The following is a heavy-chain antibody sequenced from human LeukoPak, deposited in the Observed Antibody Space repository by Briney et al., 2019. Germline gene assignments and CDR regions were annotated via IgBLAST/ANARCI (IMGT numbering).Heavy chain of an antibody. CDR1: GGSISSYY. Sequence: SETLSLTCTVSGGSISSYYWSWIRQPAGKGLEWIGRIYTSGGTNYNPSLKSRVTMSVDTSKNQFSLKLSSVTAADTAVYYCARDDSEGTIFGVTNWFDPWGQGTLVTASS. D-gene: IGHD3-3*01. J-gene: IGHJ5*02. CDR2: IYTSGGT. V-gene: IGHV4-4*07. CDR3: ARDDSEGTIFGVTNWFDP.